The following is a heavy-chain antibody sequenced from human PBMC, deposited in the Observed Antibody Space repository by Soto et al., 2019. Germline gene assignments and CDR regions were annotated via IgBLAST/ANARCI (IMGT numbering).Heavy chain of an antibody. J-gene: IGHJ5*02. Sequence: ASVKVSCKASGYTFIGYYMHWVRQAPGQGLEWMGWINPNSGGTNYAQKFQGRVTMTRDTSISTAYMELSRLRSGDTAVYYCARVGSSSWSPENWFDPWGQGTLVTVSS. V-gene: IGHV1-2*02. D-gene: IGHD6-13*01. CDR1: GYTFIGYY. CDR2: INPNSGGT. CDR3: ARVGSSSWSPENWFDP.